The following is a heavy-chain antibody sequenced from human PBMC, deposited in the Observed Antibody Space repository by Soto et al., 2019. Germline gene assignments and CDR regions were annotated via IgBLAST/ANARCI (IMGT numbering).Heavy chain of an antibody. CDR1: GYTFTSYD. CDR3: ERTLNGNKGAY. V-gene: IGHV1-8*01. CDR2: MNPNSGNT. Sequence: QVQLVQSGAEVKKPGASVKVSCKASGYTFTSYDINWVRQATGQGLEWMGWMNPNSGNTGYAQKFQGRVTMTRNTFIITENIELSSLRSEDTAVYYCERTLNGNKGAYWGHRTMVSVSS. D-gene: IGHD4-17*01. J-gene: IGHJ4*01.